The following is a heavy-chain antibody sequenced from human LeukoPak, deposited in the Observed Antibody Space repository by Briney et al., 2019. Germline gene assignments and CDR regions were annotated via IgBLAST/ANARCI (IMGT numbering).Heavy chain of an antibody. CDR1: GASFMDYY. D-gene: IGHD1-1*01. CDR3: ARAMRWTSGPVELGWFDR. Sequence: SGPLSLPFRGSGASFMDYYWTWVRRPPGGRLEGIGHIYFRGTTTYNPSLNNRVTISVDTSKNQVSLTLTSVTAADTAVYYCARAMRWTSGPVELGWFDRWGQGTLVTVSS. CDR2: IYFRGTT. J-gene: IGHJ5*02. V-gene: IGHV4-59*01.